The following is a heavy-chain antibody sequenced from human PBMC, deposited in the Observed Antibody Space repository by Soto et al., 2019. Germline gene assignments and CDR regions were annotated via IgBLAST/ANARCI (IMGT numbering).Heavy chain of an antibody. CDR2: ISYDGNNK. CDR1: GFTFSSYA. J-gene: IGHJ6*02. D-gene: IGHD3-22*01. Sequence: GGSLRLSCAASGFTFSSYAIHWVRQAPGKGLEWLAVISYDGNNKNYADSVKGRFTISRDNSKNTLYLQMNSLRAEDTSVYYCARDGWLYYDSTSQGMDVWGQGTTVTVSS. V-gene: IGHV3-30-3*01. CDR3: ARDGWLYYDSTSQGMDV.